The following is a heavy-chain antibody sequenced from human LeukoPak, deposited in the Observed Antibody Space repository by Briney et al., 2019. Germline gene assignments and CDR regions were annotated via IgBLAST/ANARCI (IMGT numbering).Heavy chain of an antibody. Sequence: GGSLRLSCAASGFTFSSYGMHWVRQAPGEGLEWVAVIWYDGSNKYYADSVKGRFTISRDNSKNTLYLQMSSLRAEDTAVYYCAKDRHRGQWLALFDYWGQGTLVTVSS. CDR2: IWYDGSNK. V-gene: IGHV3-33*06. J-gene: IGHJ4*02. CDR3: AKDRHRGQWLALFDY. CDR1: GFTFSSYG. D-gene: IGHD6-19*01.